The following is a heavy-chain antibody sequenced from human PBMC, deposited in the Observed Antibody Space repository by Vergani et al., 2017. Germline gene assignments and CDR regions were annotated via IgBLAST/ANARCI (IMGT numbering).Heavy chain of an antibody. D-gene: IGHD1-26*01. CDR3: AKGYATYYFDY. CDR2: ISWNSGSI. V-gene: IGHV3-9*01. Sequence: EVQLVESGGGLVQPGRSLRLSCAASGFTFDDYAMHWVRQAPGKGLEWVSGISWNSGSIGYADAVKGRFTSSRDNAKNSLYRQMNSLRAEDTALDYCAKGYATYYFDYWGQGTLVTVSS. CDR1: GFTFDDYA. J-gene: IGHJ4*02.